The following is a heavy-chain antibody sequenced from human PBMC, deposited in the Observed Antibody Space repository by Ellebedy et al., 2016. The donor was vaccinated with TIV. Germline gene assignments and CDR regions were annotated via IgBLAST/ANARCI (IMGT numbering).Heavy chain of an antibody. D-gene: IGHD3-10*01. V-gene: IGHV2-5*01. CDR3: ARSVTNHPVLGALDV. CDR2: IFGYDDM. Sequence: SGPTLVKPTQTLTLTCTFSGFSLYPTGVGVGWIRQPPAEALESLAFIFGYDDMRYSPSLKNRLTIIKDTSKNQVVLTMINMDPLDTATYYCARSVTNHPVLGALDVWGKGTVVTVSS. CDR1: GFSLYPTGVG. J-gene: IGHJ3*01.